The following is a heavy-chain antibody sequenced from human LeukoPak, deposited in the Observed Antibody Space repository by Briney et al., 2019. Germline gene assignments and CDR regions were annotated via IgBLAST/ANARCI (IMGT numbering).Heavy chain of an antibody. CDR1: GFTFSSYS. D-gene: IGHD6-19*01. V-gene: IGHV3-48*01. CDR3: ARAAYSSGPDY. J-gene: IGHJ4*02. Sequence: GGSLRLSCAASGFTFSSYSMNWVRQAPGKGLEWVSYINPSSSDKYYTDSVKGRFTISRDNAKNSLFLQLHGLRAEDTAVYHCARAAYSSGPDYWGQGTLVTVSS. CDR2: INPSSSDK.